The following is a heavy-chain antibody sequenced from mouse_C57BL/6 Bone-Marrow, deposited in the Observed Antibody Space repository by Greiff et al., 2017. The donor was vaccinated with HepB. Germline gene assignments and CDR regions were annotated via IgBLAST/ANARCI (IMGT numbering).Heavy chain of an antibody. CDR1: GYTFTDYY. CDR3: ARSLWYYGFAY. J-gene: IGHJ3*01. D-gene: IGHD1-1*01. Sequence: EVQLQQSGPVLVKPGASVKMSCKASGYTFTDYYMNWVKQSHGKSLEWIGVINPYNGGTSYNQKFKGKATLTVDKSSSTAYMELNSLTSEDSAVYYCARSLWYYGFAYWGQGTLVTVSA. CDR2: INPYNGGT. V-gene: IGHV1-19*01.